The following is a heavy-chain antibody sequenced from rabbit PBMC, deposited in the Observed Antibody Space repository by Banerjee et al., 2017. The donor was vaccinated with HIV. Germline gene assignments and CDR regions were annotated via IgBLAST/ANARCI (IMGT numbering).Heavy chain of an antibody. D-gene: IGHD8-1*01. CDR2: IDVGSSDFT. J-gene: IGHJ3*01. V-gene: IGHV1S40*01. Sequence: QSLEESGGDLVKPGASLTLTCTASGVSFTISSYMCWVRQAPGKGLEWIACIDVGSSDFTYFATWEKGRFPNSKTSSTSVTLQMTRLTAADTATYFCARDTASSFSSYGMDLWGQGTMVTVS. CDR3: ARDTASSFSSYGMDL. CDR1: GVSFTISSY.